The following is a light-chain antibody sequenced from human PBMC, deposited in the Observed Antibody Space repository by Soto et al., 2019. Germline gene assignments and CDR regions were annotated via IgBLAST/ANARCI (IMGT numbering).Light chain of an antibody. CDR2: AAS. J-gene: IGKJ2*01. V-gene: IGKV3-20*01. Sequence: EIVLTQSPGTLSLSPGERATFSCRASQSVSNSSLAWYHQKPGQAPRLLLFAASRRATGIPDTFSSSGSGTDFTLTISRLEPEDFAVYYCQVYGNSPMYTFGQGTRLEIK. CDR1: QSVSNSS. CDR3: QVYGNSPMYT.